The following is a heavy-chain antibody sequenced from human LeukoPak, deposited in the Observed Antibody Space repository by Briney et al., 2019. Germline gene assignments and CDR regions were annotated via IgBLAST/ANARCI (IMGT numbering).Heavy chain of an antibody. V-gene: IGHV3-74*01. CDR2: INADGSTT. CDR3: VVVVEPPDSDGFDV. D-gene: IGHD1-14*01. CDR1: GYTFSGHA. Sequence: GGSLRLSCEASGYTFSGHAMSWVRQAPGKGLVWVSLINADGSTTTYADSVKGRFTISRDNARNTVSLQMNSLTIEDTAVYYCVVVVEPPDSDGFDVWGQGTMITVSS. J-gene: IGHJ3*01.